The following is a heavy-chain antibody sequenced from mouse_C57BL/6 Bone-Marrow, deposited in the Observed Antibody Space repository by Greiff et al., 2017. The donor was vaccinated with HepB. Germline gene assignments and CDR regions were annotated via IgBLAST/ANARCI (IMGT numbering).Heavy chain of an antibody. J-gene: IGHJ3*01. CDR1: GFTFTDYY. V-gene: IGHV7-3*01. D-gene: IGHD2-10*01. CDR3: ARSTYSAFAY. Sequence: EVMLVESGGGLVQPGGSLSLSCAASGFTFTDYYMSWVRQPPGKALEWLGFIRNKANGYTTEYSASVKGRFTISRDNSQSILYLQMNALRAEDSATYYCARSTYSAFAYWGQGTLVTVSA. CDR2: IRNKANGYTT.